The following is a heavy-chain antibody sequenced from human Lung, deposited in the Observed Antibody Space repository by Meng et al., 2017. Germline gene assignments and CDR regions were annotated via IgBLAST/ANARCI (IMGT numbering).Heavy chain of an antibody. D-gene: IGHD6-6*01. CDR3: AKDLGASSSYYFDY. Sequence: EVQLLESGGGLVQPGWSLRFSCAASGFTFSGYSMTWVRQAPGKGLEWVSSVSGSDDIAYYGDSVKGRVTISRDNSKNTLYLQMNSLRAEDTAVYFCAKDLGASSSYYFDYWGQGTLVTVSS. CDR2: VSGSDDIA. CDR1: GFTFSGYS. J-gene: IGHJ4*02. V-gene: IGHV3-23*01.